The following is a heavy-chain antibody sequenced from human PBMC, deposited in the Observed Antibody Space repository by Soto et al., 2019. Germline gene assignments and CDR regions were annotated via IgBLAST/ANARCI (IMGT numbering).Heavy chain of an antibody. D-gene: IGHD4-17*01. J-gene: IGHJ3*02. CDR3: ARGGATVTTLQRAFDI. CDR1: GYTFTSYG. V-gene: IGHV1-18*01. CDR2: ISAYNGNT. Sequence: ASVKVSCKASGYTFTSYGISWVRQAPGQGLEWMGWISAYNGNTNYAQKLQGRVTMTTDTSTSTAYMELRSLRSDDTAVYYCARGGATVTTLQRAFDIWGQGTMVTVSS.